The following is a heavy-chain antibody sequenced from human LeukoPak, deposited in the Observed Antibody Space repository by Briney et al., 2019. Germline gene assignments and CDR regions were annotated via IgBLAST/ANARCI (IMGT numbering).Heavy chain of an antibody. CDR1: GYIFTNYA. CDR2: INAGDGNT. V-gene: IGHV1-3*01. Sequence: GASVNVSCKASGYIFTNYAMHWVRQAPGQELEWMGWINAGDGNTKYSQNFQGRVTITRDTSASTAYMELSSLRSEDTAVYYCGRDTYWYFDLWGRGTLVTVSS. CDR3: GRDTYWYFDL. J-gene: IGHJ2*01.